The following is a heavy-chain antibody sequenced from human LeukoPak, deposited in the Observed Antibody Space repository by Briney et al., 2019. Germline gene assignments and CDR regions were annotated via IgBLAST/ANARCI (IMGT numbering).Heavy chain of an antibody. J-gene: IGHJ4*02. Sequence: GGSLRLSCAASEFTFSNYAFPWVRQAPGKGLEWVALISYDGSNKYYADSVKGRFTISRDNSKNTLYLQMNSLRAEDTAVYFCASVCSSPTCYLDFWGQGTLVTVSS. D-gene: IGHD2-2*01. CDR3: ASVCSSPTCYLDF. CDR2: ISYDGSNK. CDR1: EFTFSNYA. V-gene: IGHV3-30-3*01.